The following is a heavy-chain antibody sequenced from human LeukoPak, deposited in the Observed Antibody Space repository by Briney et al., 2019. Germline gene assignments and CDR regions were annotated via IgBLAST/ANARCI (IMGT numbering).Heavy chain of an antibody. CDR2: MNQDGSAK. Sequence: GGSLRLSCAASGFTFSSYAMSWVRQAPGKGLEWVANMNQDGSAKGYVDSVKGRFTISRDHARNSLYLQMSSLRPEDTAVYYCATYTHWVAGDVWGQGTTVTVSS. J-gene: IGHJ6*02. CDR1: GFTFSSYA. CDR3: ATYTHWVAGDV. D-gene: IGHD3-16*01. V-gene: IGHV3-7*01.